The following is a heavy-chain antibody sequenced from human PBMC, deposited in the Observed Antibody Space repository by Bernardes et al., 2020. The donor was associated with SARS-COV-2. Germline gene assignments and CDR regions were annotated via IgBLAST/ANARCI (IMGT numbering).Heavy chain of an antibody. J-gene: IGHJ5*02. CDR1: GGSISSSSYY. V-gene: IGHV4-39*07. CDR2: IYYSGST. Sequence: SETLYLSCTVSGGSISSSSYYWGWIRQPPGKGLEWIGSIYYSGSTYYNPSLKSRVTISVDTSKNQFSLKLSSVTAADTAVYYCARDQVVVVPAASGYNWFDPWGQGTLVTVSS. CDR3: ARDQVVVVPAASGYNWFDP. D-gene: IGHD2-2*01.